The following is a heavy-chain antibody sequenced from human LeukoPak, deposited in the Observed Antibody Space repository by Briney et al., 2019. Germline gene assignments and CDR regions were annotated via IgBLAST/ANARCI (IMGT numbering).Heavy chain of an antibody. D-gene: IGHD6-13*01. CDR3: ARYSSSWYDLSKYYFGY. CDR2: IYYSGST. V-gene: IGHV4-59*01. J-gene: IGHJ4*02. Sequence: SETLSLTCTVSGGSISSYYWSWIRQPPGKGLEWIGYIYYSGSTSYNPSLKSRVTISVDTSKNQFSLKLSSVTAADTAVYYCARYSSSWYDLSKYYFGYWGQGTLVTVSS. CDR1: GGSISSYY.